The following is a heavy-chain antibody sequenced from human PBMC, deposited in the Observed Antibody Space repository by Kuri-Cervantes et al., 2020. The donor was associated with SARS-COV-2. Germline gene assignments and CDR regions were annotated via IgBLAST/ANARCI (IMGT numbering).Heavy chain of an antibody. CDR3: ARVFWGSGAFDI. Sequence: GESLKISCAASGFTFSDYYMSWIRQAPGKGLEWVSYISSSGSTIYYADSVKGRFTISRDNAKNSLYLQMNSLRAEDTAVCYCARVFWGSGAFDIWGQGAMVTVSS. D-gene: IGHD7-27*01. CDR1: GFTFSDYY. CDR2: ISSSGSTI. V-gene: IGHV3-11*04. J-gene: IGHJ3*02.